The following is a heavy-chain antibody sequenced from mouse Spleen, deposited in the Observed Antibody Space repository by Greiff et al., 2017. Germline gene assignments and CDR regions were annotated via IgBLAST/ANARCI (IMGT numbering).Heavy chain of an antibody. CDR1: GFTFSSYA. D-gene: IGHD1-2*01. CDR3: ARGHYYGYGYFDV. Sequence: EVKLVESGGGLVKPGGSLKLSCAASGFTFSSYAMSWVRQSPEKRLEWVAEISSGGSYTYYPDTVTGRFTISRDNAKNTLYLEMSSLRSEDTAMYYCARGHYYGYGYFDVWGAGTTVTVSS. CDR2: ISSGGSYT. V-gene: IGHV5-9-4*01. J-gene: IGHJ1*01.